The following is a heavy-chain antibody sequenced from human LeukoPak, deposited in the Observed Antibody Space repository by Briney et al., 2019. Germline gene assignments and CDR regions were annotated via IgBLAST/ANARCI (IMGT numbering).Heavy chain of an antibody. CDR1: GFTFSSYA. V-gene: IGHV3-23*01. D-gene: IGHD7-27*01. Sequence: GGSLRLSCAASGFTFSSYAMIWVRQAPGKGLEWVSAISGSGGDTYYADSVKGRFTIFRDNSKNTVYLRMNSLRAEDTAVYYCAKDPWGSRGYFDYWGQGTLVTVSS. CDR2: ISGSGGDT. J-gene: IGHJ4*02. CDR3: AKDPWGSRGYFDY.